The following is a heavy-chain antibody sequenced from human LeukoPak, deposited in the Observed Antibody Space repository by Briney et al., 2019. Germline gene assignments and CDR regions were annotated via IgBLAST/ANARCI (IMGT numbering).Heavy chain of an antibody. CDR3: AREEGLYCSSTSCHGAFDL. D-gene: IGHD2-2*01. Sequence: ASVKVSCKASGYTFTSYYMHWVRQAPGQGLEWMGIINPSGGSTSYAQKFQGRVTMTRDTSTSTVYMELSSLRSEDTAVYYCAREEGLYCSSTSCHGAFDLWGRGTLVTVSS. CDR1: GYTFTSYY. J-gene: IGHJ2*01. CDR2: INPSGGST. V-gene: IGHV1-46*01.